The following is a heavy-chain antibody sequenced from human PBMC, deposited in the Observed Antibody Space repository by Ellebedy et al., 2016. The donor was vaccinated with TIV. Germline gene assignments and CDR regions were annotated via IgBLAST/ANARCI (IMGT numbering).Heavy chain of an antibody. Sequence: MPSETLSLTCAVSGGSISSYYWSWIRQPPGPGLEWIGYIYYSGSTNFNPSLKSRVTIAVDTSKKQISLKLSSVTAADTAVYYCARSSGWDRFDYWGQGTLVTVSS. CDR2: IYYSGST. CDR1: GGSISSYY. J-gene: IGHJ4*02. D-gene: IGHD6-19*01. V-gene: IGHV4-59*01. CDR3: ARSSGWDRFDY.